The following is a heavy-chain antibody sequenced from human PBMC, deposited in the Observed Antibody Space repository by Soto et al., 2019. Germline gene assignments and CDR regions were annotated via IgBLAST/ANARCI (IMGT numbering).Heavy chain of an antibody. CDR1: GRSISSSSYY. CDR2: IYYSGST. Sequence: QLQLPESGPGLVKPSETLSLTCTVSGRSISSSSYYWGWIRQPPGKGLEWIGSIYYSGSTYYNPSLKSRVTISVDTSKNQFSLKLSSVTAADTAVYYCARHKRRGLPQYAFDIWGQGTMVTVSS. D-gene: IGHD3-10*01. J-gene: IGHJ3*02. V-gene: IGHV4-39*01. CDR3: ARHKRRGLPQYAFDI.